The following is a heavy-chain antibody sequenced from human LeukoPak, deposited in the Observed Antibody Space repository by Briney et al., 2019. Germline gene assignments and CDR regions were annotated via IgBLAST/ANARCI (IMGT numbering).Heavy chain of an antibody. J-gene: IGHJ4*02. CDR2: FDPEDGET. CDR1: GYTLTELS. Sequence: ASVKVSCKVSGYTLTELSMHWVRQAPGKGLEWMGGFDPEDGETIYAQKFQGRVTMTEDTSTDTAYMELSSLRSEDTAVYYCATEVSLNIVGATTFDYWGQGTLVTVSS. D-gene: IGHD1-26*01. CDR3: ATEVSLNIVGATTFDY. V-gene: IGHV1-24*01.